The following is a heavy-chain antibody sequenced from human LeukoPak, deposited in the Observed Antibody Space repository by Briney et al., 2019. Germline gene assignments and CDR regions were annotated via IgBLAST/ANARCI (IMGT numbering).Heavy chain of an antibody. CDR2: ISDDGRHN. J-gene: IGHJ4*02. Sequence: GGSLRLSCAASGFSFSRYSMNWVRQAPGKGLEWVAVISDDGRHNYYADSVKGRFTISRDNSKSTLYLQMNSLRDDDSAAYFCARVYLERLTAGYFDHWGQGTQVTVSP. V-gene: IGHV3-30*03. CDR3: ARVYLERLTAGYFDH. D-gene: IGHD2-8*01. CDR1: GFSFSRYS.